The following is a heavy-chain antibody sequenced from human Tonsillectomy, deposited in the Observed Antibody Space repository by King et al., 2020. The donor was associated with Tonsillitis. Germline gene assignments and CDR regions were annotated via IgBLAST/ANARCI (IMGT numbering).Heavy chain of an antibody. D-gene: IGHD6-13*01. V-gene: IGHV3-30*18. Sequence: VQLGESGGGVVQPGRSLRLSCAASGFTFSSYGMHWVRQAPGKGLEWVAVISYDGSNKYYADSVMGRFHISRENSKNTLYLQMNSLRAEDTAVYYCAKDRSSSSWYPDYFDYWGQGTLVTVSS. CDR1: GFTFSSYG. J-gene: IGHJ4*02. CDR2: ISYDGSNK. CDR3: AKDRSSSSWYPDYFDY.